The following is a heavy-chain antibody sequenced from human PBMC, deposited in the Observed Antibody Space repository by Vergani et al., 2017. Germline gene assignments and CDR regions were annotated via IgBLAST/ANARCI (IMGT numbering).Heavy chain of an antibody. Sequence: QVQLVQSGAEVKKPGSSVKVSCKASGGTFSSYAISWVRQAPGQGLEWMGGIIPIFGTANYAQKFQGRVTITADESTSTAYMELSSLRSEDTAVYYCAIPEDGSGSYSYYYYYYGMDVWGQGTTVTVSS. CDR2: IIPIFGTA. D-gene: IGHD3-10*01. CDR3: AIPEDGSGSYSYYYYYYGMDV. CDR1: GGTFSSYA. V-gene: IGHV1-69*12. J-gene: IGHJ6*02.